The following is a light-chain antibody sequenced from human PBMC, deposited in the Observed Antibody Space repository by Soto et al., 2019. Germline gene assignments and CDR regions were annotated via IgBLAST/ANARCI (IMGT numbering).Light chain of an antibody. J-gene: IGKJ4*01. CDR1: QDISGY. Sequence: IQLTQSPSSLSASVGDRVTITCRASQDISGYVAWYQQRPGRAPQLLIYAASALQTGVPSRFSGSGSGTDFTLTITSLQPEDFGTYYCQQGYSIHALTFGGGTKVELK. V-gene: IGKV1-9*01. CDR2: AAS. CDR3: QQGYSIHALT.